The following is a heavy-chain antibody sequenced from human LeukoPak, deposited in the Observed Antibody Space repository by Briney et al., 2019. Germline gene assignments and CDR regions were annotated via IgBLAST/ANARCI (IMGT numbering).Heavy chain of an antibody. CDR1: GFTFSSYG. J-gene: IGHJ4*02. D-gene: IGHD6-19*01. CDR2: TSSDGSNK. CDR3: AKDRGSGYLDY. V-gene: IGHV3-30*18. Sequence: PGRSLRLSCAASGFTFSSYGMHWVRQAPGMGLEWVAVTSSDGSNKYYADSVRGRFTISRDNSKNTLYLQMNSLRAEDTAVYYCAKDRGSGYLDYWGQGTLVTVSS.